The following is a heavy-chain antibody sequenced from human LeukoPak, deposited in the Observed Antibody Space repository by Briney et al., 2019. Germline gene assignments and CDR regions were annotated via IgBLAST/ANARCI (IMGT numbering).Heavy chain of an antibody. D-gene: IGHD6-19*01. CDR2: ISGSGGST. Sequence: GGSLRLSWAASGFTFSSYAMSWVRQAPGRGLEWVSAISGSGGSTYYADSVKGRFTISRDNAKNSLYLQMNSLRAEDTAVYYCAGSTVAYWGQGTLVTVSS. CDR3: AGSTVAY. J-gene: IGHJ4*02. CDR1: GFTFSSYA. V-gene: IGHV3-23*01.